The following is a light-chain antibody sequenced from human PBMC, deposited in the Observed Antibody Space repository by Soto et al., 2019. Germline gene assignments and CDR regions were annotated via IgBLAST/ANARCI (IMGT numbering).Light chain of an antibody. V-gene: IGKV4-1*01. J-gene: IGKJ4*01. Sequence: DIVMTQSPDSLAMSLGERATINCKSSQSVLYSSNNKNYLAWYQQKPGQPPKLLIYWASTRESGVPDRFSGSGCGTDFTLTISSLQAEDVAVYYGQQYYSTPLTFGGGTKVEIK. CDR2: WAS. CDR1: QSVLYSSNNKNY. CDR3: QQYYSTPLT.